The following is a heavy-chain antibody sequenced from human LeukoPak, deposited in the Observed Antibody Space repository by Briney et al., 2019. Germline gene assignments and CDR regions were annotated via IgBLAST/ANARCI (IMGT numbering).Heavy chain of an antibody. D-gene: IGHD5-12*01. J-gene: IGHJ4*02. Sequence: GGSLRLSCVASGFTFSSPAMSWVRQTPGKGLEWVSSITPSGDGTYYAASVKGRFTISRDNSKNTLYLQMNSLRAEDTAVYYCAKAEGSGYDGRPPYYFDYWGQGTLVTVSS. CDR1: GFTFSSPA. CDR2: ITPSGDGT. V-gene: IGHV3-23*01. CDR3: AKAEGSGYDGRPPYYFDY.